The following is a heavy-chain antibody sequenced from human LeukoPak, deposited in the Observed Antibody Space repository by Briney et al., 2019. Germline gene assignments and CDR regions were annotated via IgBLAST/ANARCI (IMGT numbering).Heavy chain of an antibody. D-gene: IGHD6-19*01. J-gene: IGHJ6*02. Sequence: PSETLSLTCTVSGGSISSYDWNWVRQPPGKGLEWIAYIYYSGSTSYNPSLKSRVTISVDTSKNQFSLKLSSVTAADTAVYYCARSQSTGWYNGGLDVWGQGTTVTVSS. CDR3: ARSQSTGWYNGGLDV. CDR1: GGSISSYD. V-gene: IGHV4-59*08. CDR2: IYYSGST.